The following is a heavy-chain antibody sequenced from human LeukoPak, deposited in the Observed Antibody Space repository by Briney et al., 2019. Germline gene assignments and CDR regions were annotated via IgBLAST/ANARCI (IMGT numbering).Heavy chain of an antibody. CDR1: GGSISSYY. D-gene: IGHD6-13*01. Sequence: SETLSLTCTVSGGSISSYYWSWIRQPPGKGLEWIGYIYHSGSTYYNPSLKSRVTISVDRSKNQFSLKLSSVTAADTAVYYCAREAIAAAGNDAFDIWGQGTMVTVSS. J-gene: IGHJ3*02. CDR2: IYHSGST. CDR3: AREAIAAAGNDAFDI. V-gene: IGHV4-59*12.